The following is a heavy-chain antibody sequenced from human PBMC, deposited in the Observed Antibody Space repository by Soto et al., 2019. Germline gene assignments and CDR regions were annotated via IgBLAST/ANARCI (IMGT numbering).Heavy chain of an antibody. CDR3: ARTYYDSSGYYWYVDY. CDR2: IYYSGST. J-gene: IGHJ4*02. Sequence: SETLSLTCTVSGGSISSYYWSLLRPPPGKGLEWIGYIYYSGSTYYNPSLKSRVTISVDTSKNQFSLKLSSVTAADTAVYYCARTYYDSSGYYWYVDYWGQGTLVTAPQ. V-gene: IGHV4-30-4*01. CDR1: GGSISSYY. D-gene: IGHD3-22*01.